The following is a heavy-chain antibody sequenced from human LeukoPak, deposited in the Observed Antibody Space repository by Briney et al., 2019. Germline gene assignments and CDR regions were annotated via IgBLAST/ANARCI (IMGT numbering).Heavy chain of an antibody. Sequence: AASVKVSCKASGFTFTSSAMQWVRQARGQRLEWIGWIVVGSGNTNYAQKLQGRVTMTTDTSTSTAYMELSSLRSEDTAVYYCARDVAVAASDAFDIWGQGTMVTVSS. D-gene: IGHD6-19*01. CDR2: IVVGSGNT. CDR1: GFTFTSSA. V-gene: IGHV1-58*02. CDR3: ARDVAVAASDAFDI. J-gene: IGHJ3*02.